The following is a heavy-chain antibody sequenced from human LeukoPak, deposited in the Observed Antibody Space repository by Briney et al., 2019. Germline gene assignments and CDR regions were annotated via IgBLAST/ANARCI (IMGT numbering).Heavy chain of an antibody. CDR3: ARHISSSFPSNWFDP. V-gene: IGHV5-51*01. J-gene: IGHJ5*02. CDR1: GYSFTSYW. CDR2: IYPGDSDT. D-gene: IGHD6-6*01. Sequence: GESLKISCKGSGYSFTSYWIGWVRQMPGKGLEWMGIIYPGDSDTRYSPSFQGQVTISADKSISTAYLQWSSLKASDTAMYYCARHISSSFPSNWFDPWGQGTLVTVSS.